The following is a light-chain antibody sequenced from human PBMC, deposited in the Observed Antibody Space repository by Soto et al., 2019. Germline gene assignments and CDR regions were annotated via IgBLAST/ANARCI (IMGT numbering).Light chain of an antibody. CDR3: GTWDSSLTTFV. CDR2: END. V-gene: IGLV1-51*02. CDR1: SSNIGEYY. J-gene: IGLJ1*01. Sequence: QSVLTQPLSVSAAPGQKVTMSCSGSSSNIGEYYVSWHQQLPGTAPKLLIYENDKRPSGIPDRFSGSKSGTSATLDITGLQTGDEADYYCGTWDSSLTTFVFGTGTKLTVL.